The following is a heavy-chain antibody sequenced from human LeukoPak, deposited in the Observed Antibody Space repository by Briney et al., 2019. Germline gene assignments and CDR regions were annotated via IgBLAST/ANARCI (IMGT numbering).Heavy chain of an antibody. CDR3: ARVYYGSGSPRHFDY. J-gene: IGHJ4*02. V-gene: IGHV3-30*02. CDR1: GFTFSTSG. CDR2: IRHDGSDK. D-gene: IGHD3-10*01. Sequence: GGSLRLSCAASGFTFSTSGMHWVRQAPGKGLEWVAFIRHDGSDKYYADSVKGRFTISRDNAKNSLYLQMSSLRAEDTAVYYCARVYYGSGSPRHFDYWGQGTLVTVSS.